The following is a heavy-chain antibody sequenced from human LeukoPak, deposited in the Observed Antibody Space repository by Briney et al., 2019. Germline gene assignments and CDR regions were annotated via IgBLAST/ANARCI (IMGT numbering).Heavy chain of an antibody. J-gene: IGHJ4*02. CDR3: AKGSPSQWLVFDY. CDR1: GFTFSSYS. D-gene: IGHD6-19*01. CDR2: ISASGGST. V-gene: IGHV3-23*01. Sequence: GGSLRLSCAASGFTFSSYSMSWVRQAPGKGLEWVSTISASGGSTYYAHSVKGRFTIPRDNSKNTLFLQMNSLRAEDSAIYYCAKGSPSQWLVFDYWGQGTLVTVSS.